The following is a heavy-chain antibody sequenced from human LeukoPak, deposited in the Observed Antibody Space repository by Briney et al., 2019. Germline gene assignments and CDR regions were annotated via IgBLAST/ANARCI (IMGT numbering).Heavy chain of an antibody. CDR2: IIPILGIA. J-gene: IGHJ5*02. CDR3: ASKGSRRFDP. CDR1: GGTFSSYA. Sequence: SVKVSCKASGGTFSSYAISWVRQARGQGLEWMGRIIPILGIANYAQKFQGRVTITADKSTSTAYMELSSLRSEDTAVYYCASKGSRRFDPWGQGTLVTVSS. D-gene: IGHD6-13*01. V-gene: IGHV1-69*04.